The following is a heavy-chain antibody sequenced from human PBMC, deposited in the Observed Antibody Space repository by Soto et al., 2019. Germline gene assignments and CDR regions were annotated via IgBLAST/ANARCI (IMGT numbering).Heavy chain of an antibody. V-gene: IGHV1-69*02. D-gene: IGHD6-19*01. J-gene: IGHJ5*02. CDR2: IIPILGIA. Sequence: ASVKVSCKASGGTFSSYTISWVRQAPGQGLEWMGRIIPILGIANYAQKFQGRVTITADKSTSTAYMELSSLRSEDTAVYYCARGTAVAGLVNCFDPWGQGTQVTVSS. CDR1: GGTFSSYT. CDR3: ARGTAVAGLVNCFDP.